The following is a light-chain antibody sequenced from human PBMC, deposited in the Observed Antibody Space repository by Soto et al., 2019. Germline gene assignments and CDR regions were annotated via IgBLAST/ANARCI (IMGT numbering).Light chain of an antibody. J-gene: IGKJ4*01. Sequence: EIVLTQSPGTLSLSPGERAALSCRASQRVSSSYLAWYQQKPGQAPRLLIYGASSRATGIPDRFSGSGSGTDLTLTISRLEPEDFALYYCQQYGSSPLTFGGGTTVEIK. V-gene: IGKV3-20*01. CDR1: QRVSSSY. CDR3: QQYGSSPLT. CDR2: GAS.